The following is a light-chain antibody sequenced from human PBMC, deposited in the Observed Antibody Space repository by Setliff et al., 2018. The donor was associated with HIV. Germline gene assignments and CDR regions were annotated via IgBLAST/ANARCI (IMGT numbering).Light chain of an antibody. V-gene: IGLV2-14*03. J-gene: IGLJ3*02. CDR1: SSDIGAYDF. CDR3: SSFTTSKTLE. CDR2: HVT. Sequence: QSALGQPASVSGSPGQSITISCTGTSSDIGAYDFVSWYQQHPGKAPKLMIFHVTERPSGISDRFSGSKSDNTASLTISGLQTEDEADYYCSSFTTSKTLEFGGGTKVTVL.